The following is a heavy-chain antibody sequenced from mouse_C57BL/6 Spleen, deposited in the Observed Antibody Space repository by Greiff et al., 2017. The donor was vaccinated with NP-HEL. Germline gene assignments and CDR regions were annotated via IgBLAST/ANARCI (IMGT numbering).Heavy chain of an antibody. Sequence: QVQLQQPGAELVRPGSSVKLSCKASGYTFTSYWMDWVKQRPGQGLEWIGNIYPSDSETHYNQKFKDKATLTVDKSSSTAYMQLSSLTSEDSAVYYGAFITTVVAPFDYWGQGTTLTVSS. CDR2: IYPSDSET. CDR1: GYTFTSYW. J-gene: IGHJ2*01. CDR3: AFITTVVAPFDY. V-gene: IGHV1-61*01. D-gene: IGHD1-1*01.